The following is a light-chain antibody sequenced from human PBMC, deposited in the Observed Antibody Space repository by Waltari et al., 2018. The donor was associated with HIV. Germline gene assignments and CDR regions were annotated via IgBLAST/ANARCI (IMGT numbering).Light chain of an antibody. J-gene: IGKJ4*01. CDR3: QQGSGWPPAFS. Sequence: EVPLTQSPATLSLSPGESAPLSCRASQSISGAVAWYQQKPGQAPRLLIYDASRRYTGIPARFRGSGSGTDFTLTISSLEPEDFGIYYCQQGSGWPPAFSFGGGTRVDIK. V-gene: IGKV3-11*01. CDR2: DAS. CDR1: QSISGA.